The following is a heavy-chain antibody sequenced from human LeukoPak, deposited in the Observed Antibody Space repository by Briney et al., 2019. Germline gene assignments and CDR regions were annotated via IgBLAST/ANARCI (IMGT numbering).Heavy chain of an antibody. CDR3: AKETDQYYYYGMDV. Sequence: GGSLRLSCAASGFTFSSYAMSWVRQAPGKGLEWVSAISGSGGSTYYADSVKGRFTISRDNSKNTLYLQMDSLRAEDTAVYYCAKETDQYYYYGMDVWGQGTTVTVSS. CDR2: ISGSGGST. CDR1: GFTFSSYA. V-gene: IGHV3-23*01. J-gene: IGHJ6*02.